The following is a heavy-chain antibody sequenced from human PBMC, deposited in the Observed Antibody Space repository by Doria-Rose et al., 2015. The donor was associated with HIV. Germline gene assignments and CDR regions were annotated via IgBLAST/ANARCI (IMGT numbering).Heavy chain of an antibody. CDR1: GVSLSSPGMG. CDR2: IFSDDER. CDR3: ARIKSSRWYHKYYFDF. J-gene: IGHJ4*02. V-gene: IGHV2-26*01. Sequence: QITLKVSGPVLVKPTETLTRTCTVSGVSLSSPGMGVSWIRQPPGKALEWLANIFSDDERSYKTSLKSRLTSSRGTSKSQVVLTMTDMDPVDTATYYCARIKSSRWYHKYYFDFWGQGTLVIVSA. D-gene: IGHD6-13*01.